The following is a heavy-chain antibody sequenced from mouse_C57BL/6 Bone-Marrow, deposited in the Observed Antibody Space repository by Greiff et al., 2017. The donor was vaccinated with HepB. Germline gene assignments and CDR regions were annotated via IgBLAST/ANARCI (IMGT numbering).Heavy chain of an antibody. D-gene: IGHD2-4*01. CDR2: INSDGGST. V-gene: IGHV5-2*01. CDR1: EYEFPSHD. Sequence: EVQVVESGGGLVQPGESLKLSCESNEYEFPSHDMSWVRKTPEKRLELVAAINSDGGSTYYPDTMERRFIISRNNTKKTLYLQMSSLRSEDTALYYCARQEGMIRDAMDYWGQGTSVTVSS. J-gene: IGHJ4*01. CDR3: ARQEGMIRDAMDY.